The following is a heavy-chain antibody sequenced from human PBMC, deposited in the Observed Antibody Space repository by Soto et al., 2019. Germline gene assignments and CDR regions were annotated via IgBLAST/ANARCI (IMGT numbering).Heavy chain of an antibody. CDR1: VGSISTGYYY. Sequence: PSETLCINCFVSVGSISTGYYYWSWIRQPPGKGLEWIGNIYYSGNSYYNRSLKSRLIISIDTSKKQFSLKVDSVTAADTAVYYCASSSIYGMDVWGQGTTVTVYS. CDR2: IYYSGNS. J-gene: IGHJ6*02. V-gene: IGHV4-30-4*01. D-gene: IGHD3-9*01. CDR3: ASSSIYGMDV.